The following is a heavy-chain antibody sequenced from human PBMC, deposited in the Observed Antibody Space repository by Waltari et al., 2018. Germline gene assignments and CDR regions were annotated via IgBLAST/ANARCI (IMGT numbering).Heavy chain of an antibody. CDR1: GYTFTGYY. D-gene: IGHD3-22*01. Sequence: QVQLVQRGAEVKKPGASVKVSCKASGYTFTGYYIHWVRQAPGQGLEWMGRINPNSSGTNYAQKFQGRVTMTRDTSINTAYMELSRLRPDDTAVYYCAKGQEHYYDNSGSFVSWGQGTLVTVSS. CDR2: INPNSSGT. CDR3: AKGQEHYYDNSGSFVS. V-gene: IGHV1-2*06. J-gene: IGHJ5*01.